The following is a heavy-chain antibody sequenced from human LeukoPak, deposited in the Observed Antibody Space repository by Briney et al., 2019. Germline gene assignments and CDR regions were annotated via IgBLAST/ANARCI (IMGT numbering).Heavy chain of an antibody. V-gene: IGHV4-31*03. Sequence: SETLSLTCTVSGGSISSGAYYWSWIRQHPGKGLEWIGYIYYSGSTYYNPSLKSRVTISVDTSKNQFSLKLSSVTAADTAVYYCARIEDYGGNSVNYWGQGTLVTVSS. CDR1: GGSISSGAYY. CDR3: ARIEDYGGNSVNY. J-gene: IGHJ4*02. CDR2: IYYSGST. D-gene: IGHD4-23*01.